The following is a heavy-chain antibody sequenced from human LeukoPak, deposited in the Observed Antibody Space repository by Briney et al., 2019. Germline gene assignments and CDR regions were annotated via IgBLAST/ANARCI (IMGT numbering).Heavy chain of an antibody. D-gene: IGHD2-21*02. Sequence: EASVKVSCKASGYTFTGYYMHWVRQAPGQGLEWMGWINPNSGGTNYAQKFQGRGTMTGERAISTAYMELDRVTDDDTAVYFCARISDSFARIWGQGTLVTVSS. CDR1: GYTFTGYY. V-gene: IGHV1-2*02. J-gene: IGHJ4*02. CDR3: ARISDSFARI. CDR2: INPNSGGT.